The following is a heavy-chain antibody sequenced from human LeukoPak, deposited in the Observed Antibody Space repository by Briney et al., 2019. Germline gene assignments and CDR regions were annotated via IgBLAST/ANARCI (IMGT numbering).Heavy chain of an antibody. D-gene: IGHD3-10*01. V-gene: IGHV3-30-3*01. CDR3: ARGEKGSYFDY. J-gene: IGHJ4*02. CDR2: ISYDGSNK. Sequence: GGSLRLSCAASGFTFSSYAMSWVRQAPGKGLEWVAVISYDGSNKYYADSVKGRFTISRDNSKNTLYLQMNSLRAEDTAVYYCARGEKGSYFDYWGQGTLVTVSS. CDR1: GFTFSSYA.